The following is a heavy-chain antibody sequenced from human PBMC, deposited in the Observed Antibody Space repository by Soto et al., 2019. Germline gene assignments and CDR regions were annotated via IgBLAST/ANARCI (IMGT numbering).Heavy chain of an antibody. D-gene: IGHD5-18*01. V-gene: IGHV3-66*04. J-gene: IGHJ4*02. CDR1: GVTVSSNY. CDR3: ARHGYNYGGGYFDY. Sequence: EVQLVEYGGGLDQPGGSLRLSCAASGVTVSSNYMSWVRQAPGKGLEWVSVIYSGGSTYYADSVKGRFTISRDNSKNTLYLQMNSLRAEDTAVYYCARHGYNYGGGYFDYWGQGTLVTVSS. CDR2: IYSGGST.